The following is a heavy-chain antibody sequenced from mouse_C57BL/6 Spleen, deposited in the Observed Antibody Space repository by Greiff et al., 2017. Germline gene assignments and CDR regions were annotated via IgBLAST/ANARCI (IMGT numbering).Heavy chain of an antibody. V-gene: IGHV2-5*01. Sequence: VKLVESGPGLVQPSQSLSITCTVSGFSLTSYGVHWVRPSPGKGLEWLGVIWRGGSTDYNAAFMSRLSITKDNSKSQVFFKMNSLQADDTAIYYCAKNDGSSYRAMDYWGQGTSVTVSS. J-gene: IGHJ4*01. CDR2: IWRGGST. CDR1: GFSLTSYG. CDR3: AKNDGSSYRAMDY. D-gene: IGHD1-1*01.